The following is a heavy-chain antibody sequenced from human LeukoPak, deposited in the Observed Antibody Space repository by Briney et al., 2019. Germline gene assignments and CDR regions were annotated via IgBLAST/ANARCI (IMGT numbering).Heavy chain of an antibody. CDR3: AREEWLVGGGVDAFDI. J-gene: IGHJ3*02. Sequence: SQTLSLTCAISGDSVSSNSAAWNWIRQSPSRGLEWLGRTYYRSKWYNDYAVSVKSRITINPDTSKNQFSLQLNSVTPEDTAVYYCAREEWLVGGGVDAFDIWGHGTMVTVSS. CDR2: TYYRSKWYN. V-gene: IGHV6-1*01. CDR1: GDSVSSNSAA. D-gene: IGHD6-19*01.